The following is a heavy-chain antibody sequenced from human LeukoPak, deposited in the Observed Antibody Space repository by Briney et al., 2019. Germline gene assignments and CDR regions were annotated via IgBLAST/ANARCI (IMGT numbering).Heavy chain of an antibody. Sequence: SETLSLTCTVSGGSIGRYHWSWFRQPAGEGLEWIGRIHTSGSTNYNPSLKSRATMSVDTSRNQFSVTLRSVTAADTAVYYCARETPAAGNWYDPWGQGTLVTVSS. CDR3: ARETPAAGNWYDP. CDR2: IHTSGST. J-gene: IGHJ5*02. D-gene: IGHD2-2*01. V-gene: IGHV4-4*07. CDR1: GGSIGRYH.